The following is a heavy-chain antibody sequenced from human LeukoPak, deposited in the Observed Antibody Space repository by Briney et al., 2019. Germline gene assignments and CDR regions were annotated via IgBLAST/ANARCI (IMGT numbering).Heavy chain of an antibody. Sequence: SETLSLTCTVSGYSISSVYYWGWVRQPPGKGLEWIGSIYHSGSTCYNPSLKSRVTISVHTSKNQFSLKLSAVTAADTAVYYCARERRPSYEGDDSDYWGQGTLVTVSS. CDR2: IYHSGST. V-gene: IGHV4-38-2*02. CDR1: GYSISSVYY. CDR3: ARERRPSYEGDDSDY. J-gene: IGHJ4*02. D-gene: IGHD2-21*02.